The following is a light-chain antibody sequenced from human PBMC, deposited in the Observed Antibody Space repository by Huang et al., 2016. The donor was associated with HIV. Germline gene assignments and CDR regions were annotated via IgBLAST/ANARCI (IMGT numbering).Light chain of an antibody. CDR1: QGISNY. Sequence: DIQMTQSPYSLTASVGDIVTITCRASQGISNYLGWYQQKPGKVPKLLIYAASTLQSGVPARFTGSGSGTDFTLTISSLQPEDVATYYCQKYNSAPWTFGQGTRVEIK. CDR3: QKYNSAPWT. J-gene: IGKJ1*01. CDR2: AAS. V-gene: IGKV1-27*01.